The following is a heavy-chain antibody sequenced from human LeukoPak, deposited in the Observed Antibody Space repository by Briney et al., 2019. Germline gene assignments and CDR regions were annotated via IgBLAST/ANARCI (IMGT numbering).Heavy chain of an antibody. CDR2: IRPEGTTT. CDR3: ARDLDWILFDY. J-gene: IGHJ4*02. V-gene: IGHV3-74*03. Sequence: GGSLRLSCAASGFTFSTYWMHWVRQAPGKGLVWVARIRPEGTTTAYADSVKGRFTISRDNAKNTLSLQMNSLSAEDTAVYYCARDLDWILFDYWGQGTLVTVSS. D-gene: IGHD3-9*01. CDR1: GFTFSTYW.